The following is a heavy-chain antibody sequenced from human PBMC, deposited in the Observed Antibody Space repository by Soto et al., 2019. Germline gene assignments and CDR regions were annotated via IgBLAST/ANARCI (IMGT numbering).Heavy chain of an antibody. CDR2: IYYGGST. CDR3: ARGPYYDGSGHLVFADS. V-gene: IGHV4-59*01. Sequence: SETLSLTCTVSGGSFISYYWSWIRQPPGKGLEWIGDIYYGGSTNYHPSLKSRLTISVDTSMNQFSLKLSSVTAADTAVYYCARGPYYDGSGHLVFADSWGQGTLVTVSS. J-gene: IGHJ4*02. CDR1: GGSFISYY. D-gene: IGHD3-22*01.